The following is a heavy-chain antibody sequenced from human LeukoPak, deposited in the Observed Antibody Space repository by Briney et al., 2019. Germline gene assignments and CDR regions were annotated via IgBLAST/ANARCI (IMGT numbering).Heavy chain of an antibody. CDR1: GGSISSGSYY. V-gene: IGHV4-61*02. Sequence: SETLSLTCTVSGGSISSGSYYWSWIRQPAGKGLEWIGRIYTSGSTNYNPSLKSRVTISVDTSKNQFSLKLSSVTAADTAVYYCASGRAARLFPFDYWGQGTLVTVSS. CDR2: IYTSGST. D-gene: IGHD6-6*01. J-gene: IGHJ4*02. CDR3: ASGRAARLFPFDY.